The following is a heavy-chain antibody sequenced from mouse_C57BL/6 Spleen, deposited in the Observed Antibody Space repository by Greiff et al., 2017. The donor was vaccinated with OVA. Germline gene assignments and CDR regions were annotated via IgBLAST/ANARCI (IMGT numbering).Heavy chain of an antibody. CDR2: INPSSGYT. CDR3: ARSAPIYDGYYYY. V-gene: IGHV1-7*01. J-gene: IGHJ2*01. Sequence: VQLQQSGAELAKPGASVKLSCKASGYTFTSYWMHWVNQRPGQGLEWMGYINPSSGYTKYNQKFKDKATLTADKSSSTAYMQLSSLTYEDSAVYYWARSAPIYDGYYYYWGQGTTLTVSS. CDR1: GYTFTSYW. D-gene: IGHD2-3*01.